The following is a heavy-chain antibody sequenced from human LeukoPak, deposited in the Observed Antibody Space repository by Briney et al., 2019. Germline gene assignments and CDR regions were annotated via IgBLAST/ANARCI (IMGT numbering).Heavy chain of an antibody. CDR3: ARGRGAYLNDAFDI. CDR2: LNPNTGNT. J-gene: IGHJ3*02. Sequence: ASVKVSCKASGYTFTSYGVNWVRQATGQGLEWLAWLNPNTGNTGYAQRFQGRLTITRNSSISTAYMELTTLKSDDTAVYYCARGRGAYLNDAFDIWGQGTLVTVSS. CDR1: GYTFTSYG. D-gene: IGHD3-10*01. V-gene: IGHV1-8*03.